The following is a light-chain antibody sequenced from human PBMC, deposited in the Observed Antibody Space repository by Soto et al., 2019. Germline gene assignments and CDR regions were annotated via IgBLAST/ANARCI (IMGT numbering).Light chain of an antibody. CDR3: SSYTTSNTRQIV. Sequence: QSALTQPSSVFGSPGPSIKISFPRTNSDGGGYNYVSWYQHHPGKAPKLIIYDVSNRPSGVSNPFSGSKSGNTASLTISGLQPEDEADYYCSSYTTSNTRQIVFGTGTKVTVL. CDR2: DVS. J-gene: IGLJ1*01. V-gene: IGLV2-14*03. CDR1: NSDGGGYNY.